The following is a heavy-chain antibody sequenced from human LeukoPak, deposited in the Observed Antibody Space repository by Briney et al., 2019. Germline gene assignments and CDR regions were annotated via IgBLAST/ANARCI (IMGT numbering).Heavy chain of an antibody. V-gene: IGHV3-33*06. CDR2: IWYDGSNK. Sequence: GGSLRLSCAASGFTFSSYGMHWVRQAPGKGLEWVAVIWYDGSNKYYADSVKGRFTISRDNSKNTLYLQMSSLRAEDTALYYCAKGKVPADLPKYYFDQWGQGTLVTVSS. D-gene: IGHD2-2*01. J-gene: IGHJ4*02. CDR3: AKGKVPADLPKYYFDQ. CDR1: GFTFSSYG.